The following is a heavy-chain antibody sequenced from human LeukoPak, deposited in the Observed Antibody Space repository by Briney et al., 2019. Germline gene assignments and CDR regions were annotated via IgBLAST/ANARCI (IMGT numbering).Heavy chain of an antibody. CDR3: ARGYDSSAYYPFNY. V-gene: IGHV4-59*11. J-gene: IGHJ4*02. D-gene: IGHD3-22*01. CDR1: GGSLSTHH. CDR2: ISDSGST. Sequence: SETLSLTCAVSGGSLSTHHWSWLRQSPGRGLEWLGYISDSGSTNYNPSLKSRVTISVDTSKNQFSLMLSSVTAADTAVYYCARGYDSSAYYPFNYWGQGTLVTVSS.